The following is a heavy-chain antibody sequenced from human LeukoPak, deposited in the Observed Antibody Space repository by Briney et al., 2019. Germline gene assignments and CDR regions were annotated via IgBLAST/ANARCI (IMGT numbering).Heavy chain of an antibody. D-gene: IGHD3-3*01. J-gene: IGHJ4*02. V-gene: IGHV3-21*01. CDR1: GFTFSSYS. CDR2: ISSSSSYI. CDR3: ARDVTIFGVASDFGY. Sequence: GGSLRLSCAASGFTFSSYSMNWVRQAPGKGLEWVSSISSSSSYIYYADSVKGRFTISRDNAKNSLYLQMNSLRAEDTAVYYCARDVTIFGVASDFGYWGQGTLVTVSS.